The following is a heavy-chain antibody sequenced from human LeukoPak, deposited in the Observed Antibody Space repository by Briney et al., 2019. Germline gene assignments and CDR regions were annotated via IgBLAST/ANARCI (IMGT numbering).Heavy chain of an antibody. D-gene: IGHD6-13*01. CDR3: ARDLGAAADYYYYYGMDV. CDR2: IIPILGIA. J-gene: IGHJ6*02. V-gene: IGHV1-69*04. CDR1: GGTFSTYT. Sequence: SVKVSCKASGGTFSTYTISWVRQAPGQGLEWMGRIIPILGIANYAQKFQGRVTITADKSTSTAYMELSSLRSEDTAVYYCARDLGAAADYYYYYGMDVWGQGTTVTVSS.